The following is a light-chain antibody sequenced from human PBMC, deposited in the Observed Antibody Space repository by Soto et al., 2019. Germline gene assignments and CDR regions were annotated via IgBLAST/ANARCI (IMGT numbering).Light chain of an antibody. J-gene: IGKJ1*01. CDR2: DAS. V-gene: IGKV3-20*01. CDR3: QQYGSSPRT. Sequence: EIVLTQPPGTLSLSPGERATLSCRASQSVGSSYLAWYQQKPGQAPRLLIYDASSRATGIPDRFSGSGSGTDFTLTISRLEPEDFAVYYCQQYGSSPRTFGQGTKVEIK. CDR1: QSVGSSY.